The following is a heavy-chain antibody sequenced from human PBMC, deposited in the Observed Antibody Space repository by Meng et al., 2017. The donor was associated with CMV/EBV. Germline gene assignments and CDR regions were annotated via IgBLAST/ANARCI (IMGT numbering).Heavy chain of an antibody. J-gene: IGHJ4*02. CDR3: ARGDYDFWSGYTD. V-gene: IGHV1-8*03. CDR1: GYTFTSYD. D-gene: IGHD3-3*01. Sequence: KASGYTFTSYDIIWVRQATGQGIEWMGWMKQNSGNTGYAQKFQGRVTITRNTSISTAYMELSSLRSEDTAVYYCARGDYDFWSGYTDWGQGTLVTVSS. CDR2: MKQNSGNT.